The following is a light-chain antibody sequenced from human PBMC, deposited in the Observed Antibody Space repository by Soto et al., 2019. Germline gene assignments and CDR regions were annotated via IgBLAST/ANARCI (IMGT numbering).Light chain of an antibody. V-gene: IGLV1-44*01. CDR3: AAWDDSLNALV. Sequence: QTVVTQPPSASGTPGQRVTISCSGSSSNIGSNTVNWYQQLPGTAPKLLIYSNNQRPSGVPDRFSGSKSGTSASLAISGLQSEDEADYSCAAWDDSLNALVFGGGTKLTVL. CDR1: SSNIGSNT. J-gene: IGLJ2*01. CDR2: SNN.